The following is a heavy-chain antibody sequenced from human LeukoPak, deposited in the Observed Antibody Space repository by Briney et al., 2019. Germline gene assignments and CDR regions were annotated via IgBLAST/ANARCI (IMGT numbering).Heavy chain of an antibody. Sequence: SVKVSCKASGYTFTSYGISWVRQAPGQGLEWMGWISAYNGNTNYAQKLQGRVTMTTDTSTSTAYMELRSLRSDDTAVYYCAGSKQYSSDWLNAFDIWGQGTMVTVSS. V-gene: IGHV1-18*01. D-gene: IGHD6-19*01. CDR1: GYTFTSYG. J-gene: IGHJ3*02. CDR3: AGSKQYSSDWLNAFDI. CDR2: ISAYNGNT.